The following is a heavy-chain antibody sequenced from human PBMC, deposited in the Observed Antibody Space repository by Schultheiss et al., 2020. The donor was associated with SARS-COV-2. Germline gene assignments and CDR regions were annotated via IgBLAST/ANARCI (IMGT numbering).Heavy chain of an antibody. V-gene: IGHV1-69*05. Sequence: SVKVSCKASGGTFSSYAFSWVRQAPGQGLEWMGGIIPIFGTANYAQKFQDRVTITRDTSATTAYMELSSLRSEDTAVYYCARDDDYYAMDVWGQGTTVTVSS. J-gene: IGHJ6*02. CDR3: ARDDDYYAMDV. CDR2: IIPIFGTA. CDR1: GGTFSSYA.